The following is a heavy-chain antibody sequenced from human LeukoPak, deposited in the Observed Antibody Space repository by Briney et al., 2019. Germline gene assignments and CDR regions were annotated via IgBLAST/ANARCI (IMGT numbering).Heavy chain of an antibody. Sequence: ASVKVSCKASGYTFTSYYMHWVRQAPGQGLEWMGIINPSGGSTSYAQKFQGRVTMTRDTSTSTVYMELSSLRSEDTAVYYCARAKMVRGVIIYYYYYGMDVWGKGTTVTVPS. D-gene: IGHD3-10*01. CDR1: GYTFTSYY. CDR2: INPSGGST. V-gene: IGHV1-46*01. J-gene: IGHJ6*04. CDR3: ARAKMVRGVIIYYYYYGMDV.